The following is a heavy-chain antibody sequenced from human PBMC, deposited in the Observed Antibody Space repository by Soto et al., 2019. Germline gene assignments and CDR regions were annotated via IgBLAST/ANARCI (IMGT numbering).Heavy chain of an antibody. CDR1: GGSISSGGYY. Sequence: QVQLQESGPGLVKPSQTLSLTCTVSGGSISSGGYYWSWIRQHPGKGLEWIGYMYYSGSTYYNPXLKRRITLSVDXSXKXXSLKLSSVTAADTAVYYCARGVTMVRGVGLFYFDYWGQGTLVTVSS. J-gene: IGHJ4*02. V-gene: IGHV4-31*03. CDR2: MYYSGST. CDR3: ARGVTMVRGVGLFYFDY. D-gene: IGHD3-10*01.